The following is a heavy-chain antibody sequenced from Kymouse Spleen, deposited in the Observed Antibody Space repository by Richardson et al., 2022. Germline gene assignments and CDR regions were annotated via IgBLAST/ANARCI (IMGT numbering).Heavy chain of an antibody. D-gene: IGHD1-7*01. CDR3: ARRDWNYGFYYYYYGMDV. J-gene: IGHJ6*02. V-gene: IGHV3-7*01. Sequence: EVQLVESGGGLVQPGGSLRLSCAASGFTFSSYWMSWVRQAPGKGLEWVANIKQDGSEKYYVDSVKGRFTISRDNAKNSLYLQMNSLRAEDTAVYYCARRDWNYGFYYYYYGMDVWGQGTTVTVSS. CDR2: IKQDGSEK. CDR1: GFTFSSYW.